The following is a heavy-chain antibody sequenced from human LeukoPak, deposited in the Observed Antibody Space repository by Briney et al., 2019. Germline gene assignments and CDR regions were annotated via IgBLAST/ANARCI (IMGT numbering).Heavy chain of an antibody. J-gene: IGHJ4*02. CDR1: GFTFSSYS. D-gene: IGHD5-18*01. Sequence: GGSLRLSCAASGFTFSSYSINWVRQAPGKGLEWVSYISSSSTIYYADSVKGRFTISRDNAKNSLYLQMNSLRAEDTAVYYCARGTYSYGYFIDYWGQGTLVTVSS. V-gene: IGHV3-48*01. CDR3: ARGTYSYGYFIDY. CDR2: ISSSSTI.